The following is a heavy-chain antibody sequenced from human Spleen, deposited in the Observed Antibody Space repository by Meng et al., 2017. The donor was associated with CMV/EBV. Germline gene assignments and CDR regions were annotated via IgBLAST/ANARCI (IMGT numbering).Heavy chain of an antibody. CDR1: GFPFHDYA. D-gene: IGHD6-19*01. CDR2: INWNGGAT. CDR3: ARGSSGWYFDY. J-gene: IGHJ4*02. V-gene: IGHV3-20*04. Sequence: GESLKISCAASGFPFHDYAMTWVRQAPGKGLEWVSGINWNGGATYYADSVKGRFTISRDNAKNSLYLQMNSLRAEDTAVYYCARGSSGWYFDYWGQGTLVTVSS.